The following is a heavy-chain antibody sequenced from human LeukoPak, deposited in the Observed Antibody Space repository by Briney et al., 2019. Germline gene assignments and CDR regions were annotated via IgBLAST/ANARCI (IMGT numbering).Heavy chain of an antibody. CDR2: INHSGST. J-gene: IGHJ3*02. D-gene: IGHD3-10*01. Sequence: SETLSLTCAVYGGSFSGYYWSWIRQPPGKGLEWIGEINHSGSTNYNPSLKSRVTISVDTSKNQFSLKQSSVTAADTAVYYCARGRGVKGPFDIWGQGTMVTVSS. CDR1: GGSFSGYY. V-gene: IGHV4-34*01. CDR3: ARGRGVKGPFDI.